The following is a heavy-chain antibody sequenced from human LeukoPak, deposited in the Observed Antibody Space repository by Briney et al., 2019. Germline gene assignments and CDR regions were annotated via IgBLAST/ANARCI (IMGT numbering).Heavy chain of an antibody. CDR1: GFTFSSYA. V-gene: IGHV3-23*01. D-gene: IGHD6-6*01. Sequence: PGGSLRLSCAASGFTFSSYAMSWVRQAPGKGLEWVSAISGSGGSTYYADSVKGRFTISRDNSKNTLYRQMNSLRAEDTAVYYCAKDQAYSSSLDYWGQGTLVTVSS. CDR3: AKDQAYSSSLDY. CDR2: ISGSGGST. J-gene: IGHJ4*02.